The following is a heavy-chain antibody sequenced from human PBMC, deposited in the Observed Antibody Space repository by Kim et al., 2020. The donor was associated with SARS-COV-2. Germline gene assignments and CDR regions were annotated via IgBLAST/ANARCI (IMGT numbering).Heavy chain of an antibody. V-gene: IGHV3-21*01. CDR1: GFTFSSYS. CDR3: ARAVLTGYYTYYYYGMDV. Sequence: GGSLRLSCAASGFTFSSYSMNWVRQAPGKGLEWVSSISSSSSYIYYADSVKGRFTISRDNAKNSLYLQMNSLRAEDTAVYYCARAVLTGYYTYYYYGMDVWGQGTTVTVSS. J-gene: IGHJ6*02. CDR2: ISSSSSYI. D-gene: IGHD3-9*01.